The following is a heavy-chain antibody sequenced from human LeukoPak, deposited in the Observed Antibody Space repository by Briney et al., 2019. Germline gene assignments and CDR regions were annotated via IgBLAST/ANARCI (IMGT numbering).Heavy chain of an antibody. D-gene: IGHD3-22*01. CDR3: ARDRGFYDSSGYIY. V-gene: IGHV3-7*01. J-gene: IGHJ4*02. CDR2: IKQDGSEK. Sequence: GGSLRLSCAASGFTFSSYWMSWVRQAPGKGLEWVANIKQDGSEKYYVDSVKGRFTISRDNAKNSLYLQMNSLRAEDTAVYYCARDRGFYDSSGYIYWGQGTLVTVSS. CDR1: GFTFSSYW.